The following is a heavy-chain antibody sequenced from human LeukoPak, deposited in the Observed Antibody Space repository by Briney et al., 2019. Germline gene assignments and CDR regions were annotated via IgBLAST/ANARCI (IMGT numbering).Heavy chain of an antibody. J-gene: IGHJ4*02. CDR2: IYYSGST. CDR3: ARGVVIAPQTFDY. Sequence: PSETLSLTCTVSGYSISSGDYWGWIRQPPGKGLEWIGYIYYSGSTNYNPSLKSRVTISVDTSKNQFSLKLSSVTAADTAVYYCARGVVIAPQTFDYWGQGTLVTVSS. D-gene: IGHD2-21*01. V-gene: IGHV4-61*08. CDR1: GYSISSGDY.